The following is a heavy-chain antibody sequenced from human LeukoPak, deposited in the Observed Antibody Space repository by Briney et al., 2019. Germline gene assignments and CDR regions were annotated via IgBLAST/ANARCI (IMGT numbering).Heavy chain of an antibody. D-gene: IGHD3-16*01. Sequence: SETLSLTCAVYGGSFSGYYWSWIRQPPGKGLEWIGEINHSGSTNYNPSLKSRVTISVDTSKNQFSLKLSSVTAADTAVYYCAREAKRSAITFGGVIAYFDYWGQGTLVTVSS. V-gene: IGHV4-34*01. CDR3: AREAKRSAITFGGVIAYFDY. J-gene: IGHJ4*02. CDR1: GGSFSGYY. CDR2: INHSGST.